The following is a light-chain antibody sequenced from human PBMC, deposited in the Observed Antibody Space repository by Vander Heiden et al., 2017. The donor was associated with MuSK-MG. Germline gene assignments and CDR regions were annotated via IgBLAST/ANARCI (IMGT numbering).Light chain of an antibody. CDR3: QHYHSYPFS. Sequence: DVQMTQFPSTLAASIGDRVTITCRASQSMDKWVTWYQQKPGKAPWPLIVPASRLQRGVPIRFSGSGSGTQFTLTIYGLQPDDFATYYCQHYHSYPFSFGQGTNVEI. J-gene: IGKJ2*01. V-gene: IGKV1-5*03. CDR2: PAS. CDR1: QSMDKW.